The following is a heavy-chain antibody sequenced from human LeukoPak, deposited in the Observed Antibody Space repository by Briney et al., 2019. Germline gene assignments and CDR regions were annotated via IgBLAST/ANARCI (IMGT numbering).Heavy chain of an antibody. Sequence: GGSLRLSCAASAFSFSTYWMSWVRQAPGKGLEWVANINQDGSEKYYVDSVKGRFTISRDNAKNSLYLQMNSLRAEDTAVYYCARGGLPGTFDIWGQGTIVTVSS. D-gene: IGHD1-1*01. J-gene: IGHJ3*02. V-gene: IGHV3-7*05. CDR3: ARGGLPGTFDI. CDR2: INQDGSEK. CDR1: AFSFSTYW.